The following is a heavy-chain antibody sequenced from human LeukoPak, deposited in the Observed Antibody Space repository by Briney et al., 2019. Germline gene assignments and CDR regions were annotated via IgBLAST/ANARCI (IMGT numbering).Heavy chain of an antibody. CDR2: IYYTGNT. Sequence: NPSETLSLTCAVSGGSITSDYWSWIRQPPGKGLEWMGYIYYTGNTNYNSSLKSRVTISADTSKNQFSLKLSSVTAADTAVYYCARSGYCSGGSCWIDSWGLGTLVTVSS. CDR1: GGSITSDY. J-gene: IGHJ4*02. V-gene: IGHV4-59*01. D-gene: IGHD2-15*01. CDR3: ARSGYCSGGSCWIDS.